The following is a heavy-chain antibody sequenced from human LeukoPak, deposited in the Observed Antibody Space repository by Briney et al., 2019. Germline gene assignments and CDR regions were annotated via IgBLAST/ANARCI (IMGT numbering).Heavy chain of an antibody. V-gene: IGHV4-59*08. CDR2: IYSSGST. J-gene: IGHJ3*02. CDR3: ARQVSGGRAFDI. D-gene: IGHD1-26*01. Sequence: SETLSLTCIVSGGSISSYYWSWIRQPPGKGLEWIGYIYSSGSTKSNPSFKSRLTIFVDTTYSHFSLKMTSVTAADTAVYYCARQVSGGRAFDIWGQGTMVTVSS. CDR1: GGSISSYY.